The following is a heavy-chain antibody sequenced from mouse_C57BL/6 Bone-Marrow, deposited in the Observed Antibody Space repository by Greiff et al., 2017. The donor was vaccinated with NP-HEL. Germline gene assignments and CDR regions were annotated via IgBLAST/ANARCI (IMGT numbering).Heavy chain of an antibody. CDR3: ARFNPLDY. CDR1: GYTFTSYW. V-gene: IGHV1-7*01. CDR2: INPSSGYT. J-gene: IGHJ2*01. Sequence: VQLQQSGAELAKPGASVKLSCKASGYTFTSYWMHWVNQRPGQGLEWIGDINPSSGYTKYKQKFKDKATLTADKSSSTAYMQLSSLTYEDSAVYYCARFNPLDYWGQGTTLTVSS.